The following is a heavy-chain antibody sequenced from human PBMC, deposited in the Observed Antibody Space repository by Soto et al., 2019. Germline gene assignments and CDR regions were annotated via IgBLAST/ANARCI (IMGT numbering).Heavy chain of an antibody. CDR3: ARDSPTYDCWTDYYGMDV. Sequence: WGSLRLSCAASGFTFRSYSMNWVRQAPGKGLEWVSYISSSSSTIYYADSVKGRFTISRDNAKNSLYLQMNSLRDEDTAVYYCARDSPTYDCWTDYYGMDVGGQGTTVTVYS. J-gene: IGHJ6*02. V-gene: IGHV3-48*02. CDR1: GFTFRSYS. CDR2: ISSSSSTI. D-gene: IGHD3-3*01.